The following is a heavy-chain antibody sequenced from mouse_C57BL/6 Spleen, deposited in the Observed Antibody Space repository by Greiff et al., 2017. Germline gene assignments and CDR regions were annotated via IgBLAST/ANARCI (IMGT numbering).Heavy chain of an antibody. J-gene: IGHJ1*03. CDR1: GYSITSGYY. CDR2: ISYDGSN. D-gene: IGHD1-1*01. Sequence: EVQLQESGPGLVKPSQSLSLTCSVTGYSITSGYYWNWIRQFPGNKLEWMGYISYDGSNNYNPSLKNRISITRDTSKNQFFLKLNSVTTEDTATYYCARGPYYYGSSNWYFDVWGTGTTVTVSS. CDR3: ARGPYYYGSSNWYFDV. V-gene: IGHV3-6*01.